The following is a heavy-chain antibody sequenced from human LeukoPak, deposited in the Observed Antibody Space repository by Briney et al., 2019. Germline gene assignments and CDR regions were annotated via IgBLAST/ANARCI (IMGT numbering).Heavy chain of an antibody. Sequence: GGSLRLSCAASGFTFSSYWMTWVRQAPGKGLEWVANIVPDGSEKYYVDSVKGRFTISRDNAKNSLYLQMNSLRAEDTAVYYCAREPRYFDWLLDIDYWGQGTLVTVSS. D-gene: IGHD3-9*01. V-gene: IGHV3-7*01. CDR1: GFTFSSYW. J-gene: IGHJ4*02. CDR2: IVPDGSEK. CDR3: AREPRYFDWLLDIDY.